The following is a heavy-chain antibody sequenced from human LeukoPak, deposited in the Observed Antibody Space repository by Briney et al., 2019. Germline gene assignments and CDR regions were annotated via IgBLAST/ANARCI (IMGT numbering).Heavy chain of an antibody. Sequence: GGSLRLSCAASGFTFRTYWMHWVRQVPGRGLVWVSRMNTDGRNIGYADSVKGRFTISRDNAKNTLYLQMNSLRAENTAVYYCARENWYLDNWGQGTLVTVSS. D-gene: IGHD2-15*01. CDR1: GFTFRTYW. V-gene: IGHV3-74*01. J-gene: IGHJ4*02. CDR2: MNTDGRNI. CDR3: ARENWYLDN.